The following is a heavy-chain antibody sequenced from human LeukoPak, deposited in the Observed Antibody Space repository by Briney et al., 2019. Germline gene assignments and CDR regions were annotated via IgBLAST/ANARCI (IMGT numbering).Heavy chain of an antibody. CDR2: IYYSGTT. CDR3: ARGSGSYRNRFDP. V-gene: IGHV4-59*01. Sequence: SETLSLTCTVSVGSISSYYWYWIRNPPGKGLHWIGNIYYSGTTNYNPSLRSRVTISIDTSKNQFSLKLSSVTAADTAVYYCARGSGSYRNRFDPWGQGTLVTVSS. D-gene: IGHD1-26*01. CDR1: VGSISSYY. J-gene: IGHJ5*02.